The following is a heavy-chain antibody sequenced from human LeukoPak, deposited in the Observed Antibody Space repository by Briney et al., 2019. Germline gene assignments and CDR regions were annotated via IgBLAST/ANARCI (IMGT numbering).Heavy chain of an antibody. CDR3: ARVSGPLNV. CDR2: IYYSGST. V-gene: IGHV4-39*01. Sequence: DWVRQAPGKGLEWIGSIYYSGSTYYNPSLKSRVTISVDTSKNQFSLKLSSVTAADTAVYYCARVSGPLNVWGQGTTVTVSS. J-gene: IGHJ6*02.